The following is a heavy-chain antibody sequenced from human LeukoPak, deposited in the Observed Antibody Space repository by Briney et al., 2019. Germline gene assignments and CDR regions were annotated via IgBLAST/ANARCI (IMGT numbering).Heavy chain of an antibody. CDR2: IIPIFGIA. Sequence: SVKVSCKASGGTFSSYAISWVRQAPGQGLEWMGRIIPIFGIANYVQKFQGRVTITADKSTSTAYMELSSLRSEDTAVYYCARDQGGIAAAGTRYYYGMDVWGQGTTVTVSS. V-gene: IGHV1-69*04. CDR1: GGTFSSYA. D-gene: IGHD6-13*01. CDR3: ARDQGGIAAAGTRYYYGMDV. J-gene: IGHJ6*02.